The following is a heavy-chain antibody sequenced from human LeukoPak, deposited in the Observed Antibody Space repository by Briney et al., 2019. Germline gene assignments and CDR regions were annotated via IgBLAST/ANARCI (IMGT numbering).Heavy chain of an antibody. V-gene: IGHV1-2*02. CDR2: INSNSGGT. D-gene: IGHD2-15*01. CDR3: TRSGGVAAVNFYGMDV. J-gene: IGHJ6*02. CDR1: GYTFTGYY. Sequence: ASVKVSCKASGYTFTGYYMHWVRQAPGQGLEWMGWINSNSGGTNYAQKFQDRVTMTRDTSISTAYMELSRLKSDDTAVYYCTRSGGVAAVNFYGMDVWGQGTTVTVSS.